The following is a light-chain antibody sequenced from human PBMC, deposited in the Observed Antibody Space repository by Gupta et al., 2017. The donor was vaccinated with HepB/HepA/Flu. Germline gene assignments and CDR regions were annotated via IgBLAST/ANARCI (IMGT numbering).Light chain of an antibody. J-gene: IGLJ2*01. V-gene: IGLV2-23*02. CDR3: CSYAGGSTYVI. CDR2: EVS. CDR1: SSDVGYYNL. Sequence: QSALTQPASVSGSPGPSITMSCTGTSSDVGYYNLVSWYQQPPGKAPRLIIYEVSKRPSGVANRFSGSKSGNTASLTISGLQAEDEAYYYCCSYAGGSTYVIFGGGTKLTVL.